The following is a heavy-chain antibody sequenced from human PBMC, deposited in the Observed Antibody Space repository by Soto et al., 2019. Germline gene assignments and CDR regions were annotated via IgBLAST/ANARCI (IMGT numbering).Heavy chain of an antibody. CDR1: GFSFSDNL. CDR3: ARDILSVGPRANDAFDV. CDR2: INHDNGNT. J-gene: IGHJ3*01. D-gene: IGHD2-8*02. V-gene: IGHV1-3*01. Sequence: QVQLVQSGAEVRKPGASVNISCRASGFSFSDNLINWVRQAPGQSLEWMGWINHDNGNTRYSQTVQGRVTISRHSSASIAYVEVSDLTSEDTAVYYCARDILSVGPRANDAFDVWGQGTMVTVSS.